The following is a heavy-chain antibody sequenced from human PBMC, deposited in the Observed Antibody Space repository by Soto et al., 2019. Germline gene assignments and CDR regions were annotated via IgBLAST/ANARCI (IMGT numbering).Heavy chain of an antibody. D-gene: IGHD3-22*01. V-gene: IGHV3-30-3*01. J-gene: IGHJ3*02. CDR1: VFTFSDYA. CDR2: ISDDGDKV. Sequence: QVQLVESGGGVVQPGRSLRLSCAASVFTFSDYAMHWVRQAPGKGLEWVAVISDDGDKVFYADSMKDRLTISRDNSKSTLFLQLTSLGPEDTALYYCARAHYHDSSGPNGHAFDIWGQGTLVTVSS. CDR3: ARAHYHDSSGPNGHAFDI.